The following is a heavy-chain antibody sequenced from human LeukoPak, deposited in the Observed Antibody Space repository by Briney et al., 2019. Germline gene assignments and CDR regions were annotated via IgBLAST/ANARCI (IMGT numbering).Heavy chain of an antibody. D-gene: IGHD3-16*01. CDR3: AAQMRRLLGGRDY. CDR2: IIPIFGTA. CDR1: GGTFSSYA. V-gene: IGHV1-69*05. J-gene: IGHJ4*02. Sequence: SVKISCKASGGTFSSYAIRWVRQAPGQGREWMGGIIPIFGTANYAQKFQGRVTMTTDESTSTAYMELSSLRSEDTAVYYCAAQMRRLLGGRDYWGQGTLVTVSS.